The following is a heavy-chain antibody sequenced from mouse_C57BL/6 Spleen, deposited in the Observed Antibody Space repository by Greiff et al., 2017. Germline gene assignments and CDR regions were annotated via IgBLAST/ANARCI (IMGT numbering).Heavy chain of an antibody. CDR3: AIYPFAY. CDR2: ISYDGSN. V-gene: IGHV3-6*01. CDR1: GYSITSGYY. J-gene: IGHJ3*01. Sequence: DVKLQESGPGLVKPSQSLSLTCSVTGYSITSGYYWNWIRQFPGNKLEWMGYISYDGSNNYNPSLKNRISITRDTSKNQFFLKLNSVTTEDTATYYCAIYPFAYWGQGTLVTVSA.